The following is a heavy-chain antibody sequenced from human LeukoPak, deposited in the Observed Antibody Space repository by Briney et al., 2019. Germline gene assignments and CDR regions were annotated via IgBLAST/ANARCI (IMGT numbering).Heavy chain of an antibody. CDR1: GGTFSSYA. D-gene: IGHD6-13*01. J-gene: IGHJ6*03. V-gene: IGHV1-69*06. CDR2: IIPIFGTA. Sequence: SVKVSCKASGGTFSSYAISWVRQAPGQGLEWMGGIIPIFGTANYAQKFQGRVTITADKSTSTAYMELSSLRSEDTAVYYCARSPGAAETYYYYYYMDVWGKGTTVTVSS. CDR3: ARSPGAAETYYYYYYMDV.